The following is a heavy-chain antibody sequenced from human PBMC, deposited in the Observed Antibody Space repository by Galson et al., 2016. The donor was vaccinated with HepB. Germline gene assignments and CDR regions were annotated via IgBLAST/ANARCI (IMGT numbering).Heavy chain of an antibody. V-gene: IGHV3-72*01. J-gene: IGHJ6*02. CDR2: AGNKGDSYST. CDR1: GFTFSDHY. CDR3: VRGRSNYYYGMDV. D-gene: IGHD3-3*01. Sequence: SLRLSCAASGFTFSDHYMEWVRQVPGKGLEWVGRAGNKGDSYSTKYAAPVKGRFFMSRDDSKAELYLQMSGLRSEDTALYYCVRGRSNYYYGMDVWGQGTTVTVSS.